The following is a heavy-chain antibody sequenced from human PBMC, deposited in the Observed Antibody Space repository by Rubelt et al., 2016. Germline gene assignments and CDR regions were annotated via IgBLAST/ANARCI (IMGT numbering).Heavy chain of an antibody. J-gene: IGHJ4*02. D-gene: IGHD3-3*01. V-gene: IGHV1-24*01. Sequence: QVQLVQSGAEVKKPGASVKVSCKVSGYTLTELSMHWVRQAPGTGLEWMGGFDPEDGETIYAQKFQGRVTMTEDTSKDTAYMELSSLRAEETAVYYCATIGLEWLLEDYWGQGTLVTVSS. CDR2: FDPEDGET. CDR1: GYTLTELS. CDR3: ATIGLEWLLEDY.